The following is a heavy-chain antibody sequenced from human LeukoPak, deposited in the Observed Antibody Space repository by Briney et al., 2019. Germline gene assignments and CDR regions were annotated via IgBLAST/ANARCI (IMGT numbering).Heavy chain of an antibody. CDR2: ISSSGSTI. J-gene: IGHJ3*02. Sequence: PGGSPRLSCAASGFTFSDYYMSWIRQAPGKGLEWVSYISSSGSTIYYADSVKGRFTISRDNAKNSLYLQMNSLRAEDTAVYYCARAMSAWGVAFDIWGQGTMVTVSS. CDR3: ARAMSAWGVAFDI. V-gene: IGHV3-11*04. D-gene: IGHD3-16*01. CDR1: GFTFSDYY.